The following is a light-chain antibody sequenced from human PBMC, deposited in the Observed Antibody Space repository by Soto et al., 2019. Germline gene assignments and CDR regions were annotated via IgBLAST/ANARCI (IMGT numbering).Light chain of an antibody. J-gene: IGLJ7*01. CDR3: SSYAGRYTVI. V-gene: IGLV2-8*01. Sequence: QSALTQPPSASGSPGQSVTISCTGTSSDVGGYNYVSWYQQHPGKAPKLMIYEVTKRPSGVPDRFSGSKSGNTASLTVSGLQAEDEADYYCSSYAGRYTVIFGGGTQLTVL. CDR2: EVT. CDR1: SSDVGGYNY.